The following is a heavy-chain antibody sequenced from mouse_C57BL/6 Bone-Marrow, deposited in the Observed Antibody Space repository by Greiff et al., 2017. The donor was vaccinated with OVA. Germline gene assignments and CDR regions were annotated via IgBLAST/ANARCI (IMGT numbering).Heavy chain of an antibody. CDR2: LYPGRGST. Sequence: QVQLQQPGAELVKPGASVQMSCKASGYTFTSYWITWVKQRPGQGLEWIGDLYPGRGSTHYNEKFKSKATLTVDTSSSTAYMQLSSLTSEDSAVYYCAGDSNYPYYAMDYWGQGTSVTVSS. V-gene: IGHV1-55*01. CDR3: AGDSNYPYYAMDY. CDR1: GYTFTSYW. D-gene: IGHD2-5*01. J-gene: IGHJ4*01.